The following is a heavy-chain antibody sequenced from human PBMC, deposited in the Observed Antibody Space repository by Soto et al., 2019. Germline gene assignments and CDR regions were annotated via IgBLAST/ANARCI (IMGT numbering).Heavy chain of an antibody. V-gene: IGHV3-23*01. Sequence: EVQLLESGGGSVQPGGSLRLSCAASGFTFITYVMTWVRKAPGKGLERVSVSRGSDGSTYYADPVKGRFAISRDNSKNTVYLQMTSLRADATAIHYCVKGNWCVCWAQGTLVTVSS. CDR2: SRGSDGST. J-gene: IGHJ5*01. CDR1: GFTFITYV. CDR3: VKGNWCVC.